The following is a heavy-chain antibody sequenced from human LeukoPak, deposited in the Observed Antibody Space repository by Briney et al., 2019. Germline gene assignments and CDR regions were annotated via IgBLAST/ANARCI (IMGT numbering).Heavy chain of an antibody. D-gene: IGHD3-10*01. J-gene: IGHJ3*02. CDR1: GGSISSYY. CDR3: ARDRIGGDAFDI. CDR2: IYYSGST. Sequence: SETLSLTCTVSGGSISSYYWSWIRQPPGKGLEWIGYIYYSGSTNYNPSLKSRVTISVDTSKNQFSLKLSSVTAADTAVYYCARDRIGGDAFDIWGQGTMVTVSS. V-gene: IGHV4-59*01.